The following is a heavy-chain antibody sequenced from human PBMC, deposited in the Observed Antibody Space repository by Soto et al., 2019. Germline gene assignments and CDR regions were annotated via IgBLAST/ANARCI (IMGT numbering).Heavy chain of an antibody. CDR2: IYYTGST. J-gene: IGHJ4*01. V-gene: IGHV4-59*02. CDR1: SGSVRHDY. CDR3: ARDGPYGDSLYYFDS. D-gene: IGHD4-17*01. Sequence: SETLSLTCTVSSGSVRHDYWSWIRQRPGKGLEWIGYIYYTGSTSYNPSLESRVTISIDTSKNQFSLKLTSVTAADTAVYYCARDGPYGDSLYYFDSWDHGTLVTVSS.